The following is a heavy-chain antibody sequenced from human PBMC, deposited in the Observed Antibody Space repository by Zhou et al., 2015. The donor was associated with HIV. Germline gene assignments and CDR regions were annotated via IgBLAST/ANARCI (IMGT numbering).Heavy chain of an antibody. V-gene: IGHV1-69*12. CDR1: GGTFSSYA. J-gene: IGHJ3*02. CDR3: ARDVGGQLADHDAFDI. D-gene: IGHD6-6*01. CDR2: IIPIFGTA. Sequence: QVQLVQSGAEVKKPGSSVKVSCKASGGTFSSYAISWVRQAPGQGLEWMGGIIPIFGTANYAQKFQGRVTITADESTSTAYMELSSLRSEDTAVYYCARDVGGQLADHDAFDIWGQGTMVTVSS.